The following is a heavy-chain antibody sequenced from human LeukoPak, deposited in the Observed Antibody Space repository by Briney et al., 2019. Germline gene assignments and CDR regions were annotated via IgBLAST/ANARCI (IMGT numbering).Heavy chain of an antibody. V-gene: IGHV3-30*04. J-gene: IGHJ3*02. D-gene: IGHD3-10*01. CDR2: ISYDGSNK. CDR1: GFTFSSYA. CDR3: ARHHYGSGSDDASDI. Sequence: GRSLRLSCAASGFTFSSYAMHWVRQAPGKGLEWVAVISYDGSNKYYADSVKGRFTISRDNSKNTLYLQMNSLRAEDTAVYYCARHHYGSGSDDASDIWGQGTMVTVSS.